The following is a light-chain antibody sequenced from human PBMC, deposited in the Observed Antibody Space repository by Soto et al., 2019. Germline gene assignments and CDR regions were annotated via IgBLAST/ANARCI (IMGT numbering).Light chain of an antibody. V-gene: IGLV2-14*01. Sequence: QSALTQSASVSGSPGQSITISCTGTSSDVGGYNYVSWYQQDPGKAPKLMIYAVFNRPSGVSNRSSGSKSGNTASLTISGLQAEDEADYYCSSYTSSSTLVFGTGTELTVL. J-gene: IGLJ1*01. CDR2: AVF. CDR1: SSDVGGYNY. CDR3: SSYTSSSTLV.